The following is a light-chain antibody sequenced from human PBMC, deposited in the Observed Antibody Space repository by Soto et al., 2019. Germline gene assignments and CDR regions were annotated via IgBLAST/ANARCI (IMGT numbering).Light chain of an antibody. V-gene: IGKV4-1*01. CDR3: QQYYNTPYT. J-gene: IGKJ2*01. Sequence: DIVMTQSPDFLAVYLGERATITSKTSQNVLYRSSNKSYLAWYQQRPGQPPRLLLYWASTRESGVPDRFIGSGSETDFTLTISSLQAGDEAIYHCQQYYNTPYTFGQGTTLEIK. CDR1: QNVLYRSSNKSY. CDR2: WAS.